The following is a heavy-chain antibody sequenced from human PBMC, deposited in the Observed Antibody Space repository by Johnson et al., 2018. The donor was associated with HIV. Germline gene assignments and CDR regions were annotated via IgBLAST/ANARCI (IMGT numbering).Heavy chain of an antibody. CDR1: GFTFSDYY. J-gene: IGHJ3*01. CDR2: ISSSGSTI. V-gene: IGHV3-11*04. D-gene: IGHD6-19*01. CDR3: VRGLYSSAWYFGDLDAFDV. Sequence: VQLVESGGGLVKPGGSLRLSCAASGFTFSDYYMSWIRQAPGKGLEWVSYISSSGSTIYYADSVKGRFTISRDNSKNTLSLQMNSLRAEDTAVYYCVRGLYSSAWYFGDLDAFDVWGQGTMVTVSS.